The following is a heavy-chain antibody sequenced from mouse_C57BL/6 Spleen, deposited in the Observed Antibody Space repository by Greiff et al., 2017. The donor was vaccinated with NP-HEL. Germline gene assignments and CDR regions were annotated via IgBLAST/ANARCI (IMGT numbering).Heavy chain of an antibody. CDR2: IYPGDGDT. Sequence: VQLQQSGPELVKPGASVKISCKASGYAFSSSWMNWVKQRPGKGLEWIGRIYPGDGDTNYNGKFKGKATLTADKSSSTAYMQLSSLTSEDSAVYFCARERTTVEMDYWGQGTSVTVSS. J-gene: IGHJ4*01. CDR1: GYAFSSSW. D-gene: IGHD1-1*01. V-gene: IGHV1-82*01. CDR3: ARERTTVEMDY.